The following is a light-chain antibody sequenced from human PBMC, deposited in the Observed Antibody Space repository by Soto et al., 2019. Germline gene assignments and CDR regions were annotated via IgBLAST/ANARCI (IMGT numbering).Light chain of an antibody. CDR3: QSYDSSLSGPRF. Sequence: TRPPPRSRAPGQRITISCTGSSSNIRANYDVHWYQQLPGTAPKLLIYGNSNRPSGVPHRFSCPKSGTSASLAITGLQAEDEADYYFQSYDSSLSGPRFFATGTNVTV. J-gene: IGLJ1*01. CDR1: SSNIRANYD. CDR2: GNS. V-gene: IGLV1-40*01.